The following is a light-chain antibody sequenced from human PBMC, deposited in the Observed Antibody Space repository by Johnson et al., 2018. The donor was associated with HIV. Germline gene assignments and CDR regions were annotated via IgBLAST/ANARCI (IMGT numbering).Light chain of an antibody. CDR3: GTWDSSLSAYV. V-gene: IGLV1-51*01. CDR1: SSNIGNNY. Sequence: QSVLTQPPSVSAAPGQKVTISCSGSSSNIGNNYVSWYQQLPGTAPKLLIYDNNKRPSGITDRFSGSKSGTSATLGITGLKTGDEADYYCGTWDSSLSAYVSGTGTKVTGL. CDR2: DNN. J-gene: IGLJ1*01.